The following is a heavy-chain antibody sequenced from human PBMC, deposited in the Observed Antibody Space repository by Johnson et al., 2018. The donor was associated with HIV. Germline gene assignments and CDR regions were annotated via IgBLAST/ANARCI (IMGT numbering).Heavy chain of an antibody. V-gene: IGHV3-7*01. CDR3: AREMVAAKDAFDI. Sequence: VQLVESGGGVVQPGRSLRLSCAASGFTFSSYAMHWVRQAPAKGLEWVANIKHGGSEKSYVDSVQGRFTISSDNAKNSLYLQMNSLRAEDTAVYYCAREMVAAKDAFDIWGQGTMVTVSS. CDR2: IKHGGSEK. CDR1: GFTFSSYA. J-gene: IGHJ3*02. D-gene: IGHD2-15*01.